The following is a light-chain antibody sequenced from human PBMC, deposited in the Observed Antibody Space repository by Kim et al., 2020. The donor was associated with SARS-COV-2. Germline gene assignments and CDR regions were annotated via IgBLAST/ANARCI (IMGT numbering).Light chain of an antibody. CDR3: QQYAYWRA. V-gene: IGKV3-15*01. CDR1: QSISSS. J-gene: IGKJ5*01. Sequence: PRERATRYCKASQSISSSLAWYQQKPGKAPRVLIYGASARATGIPARFSGSGSGTEFTLTISNLQSEDLAVYYFQQYAYWRAFGQGTRLEIK. CDR2: GAS.